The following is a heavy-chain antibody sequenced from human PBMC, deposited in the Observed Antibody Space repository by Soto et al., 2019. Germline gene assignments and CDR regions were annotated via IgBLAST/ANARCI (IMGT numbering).Heavy chain of an antibody. V-gene: IGHV1-2*04. CDR3: ARVQYCSGGSCPDAFDI. D-gene: IGHD2-15*01. J-gene: IGHJ3*02. Sequence: ASVKLSCKASGYTFTGYYMHWVRQAPGQRLEWMGWINPNSGGTNYAQKFQGWVTMTRDTSISTAYMELSRLRSDDTAVYYCARVQYCSGGSCPDAFDIWGQGTMVTVSS. CDR1: GYTFTGYY. CDR2: INPNSGGT.